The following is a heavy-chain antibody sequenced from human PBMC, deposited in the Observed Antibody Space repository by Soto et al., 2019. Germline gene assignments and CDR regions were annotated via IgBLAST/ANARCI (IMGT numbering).Heavy chain of an antibody. J-gene: IGHJ4*02. D-gene: IGHD2-2*01. V-gene: IGHV3-53*04. CDR1: GFTVSSNY. CDR2: IYSGGST. CDR3: ARAPKYCSSTSCHFDY. Sequence: GGSLRLSCAASGFTVSSNYMSWVRQAPGKGLEWVSVIYSGGSTYYADSVKGRFTISRHNSKNTLYLQMNSLRAEGTAVYYCARAPKYCSSTSCHFDYWGQGTLVTVSS.